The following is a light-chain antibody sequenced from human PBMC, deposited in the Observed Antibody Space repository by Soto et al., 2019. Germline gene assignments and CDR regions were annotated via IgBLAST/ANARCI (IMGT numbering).Light chain of an antibody. Sequence: EIVLTQSPGTLSLSPGERATLSCRASQSVSNNYLAWYQQKPGQAPRLLIYDASNRATGIPARFSGSGSGTDFTLTISSLEPEDFAVYYCQQRSNWPRFGQGTRLEIK. CDR1: QSVSNNY. V-gene: IGKV3-11*01. CDR3: QQRSNWPR. CDR2: DAS. J-gene: IGKJ5*01.